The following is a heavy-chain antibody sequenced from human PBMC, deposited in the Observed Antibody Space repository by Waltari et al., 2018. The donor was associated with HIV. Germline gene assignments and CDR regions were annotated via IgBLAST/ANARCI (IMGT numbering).Heavy chain of an antibody. J-gene: IGHJ4*02. CDR1: GYTFTSYV. D-gene: IGHD6-13*01. Sequence: VPLVQSGAEVKKTGASVKVSCKAPGYTFTSYVSSWVRQAPGQGLEWMGWISSYNGHTNYAQKLQGRVTMTTDTSTNTAYMELRSLRSDDTAVYYCARVRSSSWSPWYIDYWGQGTPVTVSS. V-gene: IGHV1-18*01. CDR3: ARVRSSSWSPWYIDY. CDR2: ISSYNGHT.